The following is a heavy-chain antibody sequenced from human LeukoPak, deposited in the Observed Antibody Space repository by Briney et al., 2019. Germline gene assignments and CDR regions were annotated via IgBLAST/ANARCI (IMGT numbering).Heavy chain of an antibody. CDR3: ARVIPPSYYDILTGYSKGFDY. J-gene: IGHJ4*02. Sequence: ASVKVSCKASGYTFTGYYIHWVRQAPGQGLEWMGWINPNSGGTNYAQKFQGRVTMTRDTSISTAYMELSRLRSDDTAVYYCARVIPPSYYDILTGYSKGFDYWGQGTLVTVSS. CDR1: GYTFTGYY. CDR2: INPNSGGT. D-gene: IGHD3-9*01. V-gene: IGHV1-2*02.